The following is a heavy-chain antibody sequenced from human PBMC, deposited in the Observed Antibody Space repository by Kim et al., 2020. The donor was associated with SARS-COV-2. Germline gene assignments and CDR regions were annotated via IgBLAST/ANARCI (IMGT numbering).Heavy chain of an antibody. V-gene: IGHV7-4-1*02. CDR2: LNTNTGTP. D-gene: IGHD6-13*01. CDR1: GYIFTSIA. CDR3: AARYSSSYFDP. Sequence: ASVKVSCKASGYIFTSIAIHWVRQAPGQGLEWMGWLNTNTGTPTYARGFTGRFVFSLDTSVSTAYLQISSVRADDTAVYFCAARYSSSYFDPWGRGTL. J-gene: IGHJ2*01.